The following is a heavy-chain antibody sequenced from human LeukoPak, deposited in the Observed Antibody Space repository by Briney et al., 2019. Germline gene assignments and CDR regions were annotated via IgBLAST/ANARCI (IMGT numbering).Heavy chain of an antibody. Sequence: PGGSLRLSCAASGFTFSKYWMHWVRQVPGKGLVWVARINGDGSGTDYADSVKGRFTISRDNAKNTLNLQMNSLRAEDTGVYYCARDTLFPNGDYATFDYWGQGTLVTVSS. D-gene: IGHD4-17*01. CDR2: INGDGSGT. J-gene: IGHJ4*02. CDR3: ARDTLFPNGDYATFDY. CDR1: GFTFSKYW. V-gene: IGHV3-74*01.